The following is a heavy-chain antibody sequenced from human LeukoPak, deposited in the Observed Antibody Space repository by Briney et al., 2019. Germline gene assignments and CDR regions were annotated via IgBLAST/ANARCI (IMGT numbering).Heavy chain of an antibody. V-gene: IGHV1-2*02. CDR3: ARARRDGYNPTDY. CDR2: INPNSGGT. J-gene: IGHJ4*02. CDR1: GYTFTGYY. Sequence: ASVKVSCKASGYTFTGYYMHWVRQAPGQGPEWMGWINPNSGGTNYAQKFQGRVTMTRDTSISTAYMELSRLRSDDTAVYYCARARRDGYNPTDYWGQGTLVTVSS. D-gene: IGHD5-24*01.